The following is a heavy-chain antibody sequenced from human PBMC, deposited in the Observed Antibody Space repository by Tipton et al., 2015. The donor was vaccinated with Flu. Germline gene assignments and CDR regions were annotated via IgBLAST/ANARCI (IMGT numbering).Heavy chain of an antibody. CDR2: IYTSGST. CDR3: ARDRWDYDILTGYYFDY. Sequence: TLSLTCTVSGGSISSYYWGWIRQPAGKGLEWIGRIYTSGSTNYNPSLKSRVTMSVDTSKNQFSLKLSSVTAADTAVYYCARDRWDYDILTGYYFDYWGQGTLVTVSS. D-gene: IGHD3-9*01. J-gene: IGHJ4*02. V-gene: IGHV4-4*07. CDR1: GGSISSYY.